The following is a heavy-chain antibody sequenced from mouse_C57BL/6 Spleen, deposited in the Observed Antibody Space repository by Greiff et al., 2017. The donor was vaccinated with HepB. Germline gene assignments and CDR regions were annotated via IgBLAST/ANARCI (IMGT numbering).Heavy chain of an antibody. CDR1: GYTFTSYW. D-gene: IGHD1-1*01. V-gene: IGHV1-55*01. CDR2: IYPGSGST. J-gene: IGHJ4*01. Sequence: VQLQQPGAELVKPGASVKMSCKASGYTFTSYWITWVKQRPGQGLEWIGDIYPGSGSTNYNEKFKSKATLTVDTSSSTAYMQLSSLASEDSAVYYCARWIYGDAMDYWGQGTSVTVSS. CDR3: ARWIYGDAMDY.